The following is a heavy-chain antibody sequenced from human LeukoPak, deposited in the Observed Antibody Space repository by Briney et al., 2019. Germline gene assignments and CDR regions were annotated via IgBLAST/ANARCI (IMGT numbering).Heavy chain of an antibody. CDR2: IYHSGST. V-gene: IGHV4-59*12. CDR3: ARWGYYYDGSGLDY. CDR1: GGSISTYY. Sequence: SETLSLTCTVSGGSISTYYWSWIRQPPGKGLEWIGYIYHSGSTKYNPSLKSRVTISVDTSKNQFSLKLSSVTAADTAVYYCARWGYYYDGSGLDYWGQGTLVTVSS. D-gene: IGHD3-22*01. J-gene: IGHJ4*02.